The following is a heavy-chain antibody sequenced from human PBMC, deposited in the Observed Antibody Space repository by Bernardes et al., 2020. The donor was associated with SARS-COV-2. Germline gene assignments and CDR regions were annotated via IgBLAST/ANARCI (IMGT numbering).Heavy chain of an antibody. CDR3: ATRIDF. Sequence: TLSRPCSFSGYSINTSSYSCAWILPPPGKGLEWIGRLYYSGNTYYNPSLKGRMTISADRSKNQFSLILTSVTAADTAVYYCATRIDFWSQGTLVTVSS. J-gene: IGHJ4*02. CDR1: GYSINTSSYS. V-gene: IGHV4-39*01. CDR2: LYYSGNT.